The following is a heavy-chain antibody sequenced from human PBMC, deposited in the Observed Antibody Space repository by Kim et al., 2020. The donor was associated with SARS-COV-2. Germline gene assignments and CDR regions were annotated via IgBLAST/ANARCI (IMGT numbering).Heavy chain of an antibody. J-gene: IGHJ4*02. Sequence: GGSLRLSCAASGFTFSSYSMNWVRQAPGKGLEWVSSISSSSSYIYYADSVKGRFTISRDNAKKSLYLQMNSLRAEDTAVYYCARGVWFGELLSAYWGQGTLVTVSS. D-gene: IGHD3-10*01. CDR1: GFTFSSYS. CDR3: ARGVWFGELLSAY. V-gene: IGHV3-21*01. CDR2: ISSSSSYI.